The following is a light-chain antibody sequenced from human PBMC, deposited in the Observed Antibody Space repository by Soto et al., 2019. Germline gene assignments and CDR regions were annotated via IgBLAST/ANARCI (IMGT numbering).Light chain of an antibody. CDR3: SSFAVSPVV. Sequence: QSALTQPASVSGSPGQSITISCTGTSSDVGGYNLVSWYQQHPGKAPKLMIYEGSKRPSGVSNRFSGSKSGSTASLTVSGLQAEDEADYYCSSFAVSPVVFGGGTKLTVL. V-gene: IGLV2-14*02. CDR2: EGS. J-gene: IGLJ2*01. CDR1: SSDVGGYNL.